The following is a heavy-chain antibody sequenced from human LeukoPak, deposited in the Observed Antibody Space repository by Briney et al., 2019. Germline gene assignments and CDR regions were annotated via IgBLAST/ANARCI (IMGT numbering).Heavy chain of an antibody. Sequence: TSETLSLTCAVYGGSFSGYYWSWIRQPPRKGLEWIGEINHSGSTNYNPSLKSRVTISVDTSKNQFSLKLSSVTAADTAVYYCARGVRGVRPVDYWGQGTLVTVSS. CDR3: ARGVRGVRPVDY. CDR1: GGSFSGYY. CDR2: INHSGST. D-gene: IGHD3-10*02. V-gene: IGHV4-34*01. J-gene: IGHJ4*02.